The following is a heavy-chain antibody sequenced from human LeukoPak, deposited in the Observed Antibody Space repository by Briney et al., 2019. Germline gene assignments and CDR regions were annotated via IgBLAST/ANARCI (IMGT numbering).Heavy chain of an antibody. J-gene: IGHJ5*02. CDR2: IYYSGST. V-gene: IGHV4-59*01. CDR1: GGSISSYY. CDR3: ARELSAAGSGGLNWFDP. Sequence: SETLSLTCTVSGGSISSYYWSWIRQPPGKGLEWIGYIYYSGSTNYNPSLKSRVTISVDTSKNQFSLKLSSVTAADTAVYYCARELSAAGSGGLNWFDPWGQGTLVTVSS. D-gene: IGHD3-10*01.